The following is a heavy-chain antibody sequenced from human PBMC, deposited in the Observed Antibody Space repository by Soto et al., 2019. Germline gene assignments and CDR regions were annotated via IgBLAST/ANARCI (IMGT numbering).Heavy chain of an antibody. V-gene: IGHV4-30-4*01. CDR1: GGSFNSGDYH. J-gene: IGHJ4*02. D-gene: IGHD3-22*01. Sequence: PSETLSLTCTVSGGSFNSGDYHWNWIRQSPEKGLEWIGYIYYSGGTYYNPSLKSRLLISVDPSKNQFSLTLSSVTAADTAVYYCAVYSGYSNYFFDAWGAGTLVTVYS. CDR2: IYYSGGT. CDR3: AVYSGYSNYFFDA.